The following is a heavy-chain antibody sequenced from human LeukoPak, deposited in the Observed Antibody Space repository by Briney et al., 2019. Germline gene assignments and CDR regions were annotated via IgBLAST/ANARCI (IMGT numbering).Heavy chain of an antibody. Sequence: PGGSLRLSCAASGFTFSSHEMNWVRQAPGKGLEWVSYISSSGSTKYYADSVKGRFTISRDNAKNSLYLQTNSLRAEDTAVYYCARAFQELPQLYYYYYMDVWGKGTTVTVSS. CDR2: ISSSGSTK. V-gene: IGHV3-48*03. D-gene: IGHD6-13*01. CDR1: GFTFSSHE. J-gene: IGHJ6*03. CDR3: ARAFQELPQLYYYYYMDV.